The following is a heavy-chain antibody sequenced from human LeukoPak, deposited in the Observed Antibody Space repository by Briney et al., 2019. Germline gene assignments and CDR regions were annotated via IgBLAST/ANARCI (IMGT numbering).Heavy chain of an antibody. CDR1: GFTFRKAW. Sequence: GGSLRVSCAASGFTFRKAWMSWVRPAPGKGLDWVGRVKSKNDGETTEYAAPVKGRFTISSDDSKNTLYPQMNSLKTEDSAEYYCTTVGQCTNGVCSRSGYWGQGTLVTVSS. CDR2: VKSKNDGETT. CDR3: TTVGQCTNGVCSRSGY. J-gene: IGHJ4*02. V-gene: IGHV3-15*01. D-gene: IGHD2-8*01.